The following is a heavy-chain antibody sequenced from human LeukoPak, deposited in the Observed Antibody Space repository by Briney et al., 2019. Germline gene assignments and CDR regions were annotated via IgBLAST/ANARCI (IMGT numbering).Heavy chain of an antibody. V-gene: IGHV4-4*07. CDR3: ARVHYDSSGLYGMDV. Sequence: PSETLSLTCTVSGGSISSYYWSWIRQPAGKGLEWIGRIYTSGSTNYNPSLKSRVTISVDTSKNQFSLKLGSVTAADTAVYYCARVHYDSSGLYGMDVWGQGTTVTVSS. J-gene: IGHJ6*02. CDR1: GGSISSYY. D-gene: IGHD3-22*01. CDR2: IYTSGST.